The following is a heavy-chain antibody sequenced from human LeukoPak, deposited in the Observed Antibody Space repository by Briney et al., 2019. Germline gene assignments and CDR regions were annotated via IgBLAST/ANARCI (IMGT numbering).Heavy chain of an antibody. V-gene: IGHV3-74*01. CDR1: GFTFSRYW. CDR2: INRDGSDI. J-gene: IGHJ4*02. D-gene: IGHD1-26*01. Sequence: PGGSLRLSCAASGFTFSRYWMHWVRQAPGKGLVWVSRINRDGSDISYADSVKGRFTISRDNAKNTVYLQMNSLRAEDTAVYYCARGSLGDGSLLIDYWGQGTLVTVSS. CDR3: ARGSLGDGSLLIDY.